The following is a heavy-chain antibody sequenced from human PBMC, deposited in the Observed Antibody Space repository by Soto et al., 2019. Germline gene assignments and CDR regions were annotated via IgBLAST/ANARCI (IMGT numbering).Heavy chain of an antibody. D-gene: IGHD4-17*01. CDR2: ISAYNGNT. CDR1: GYTFTNYG. V-gene: IGHV1-18*01. J-gene: IGHJ4*02. CDR3: SSGSTVGFPFDS. Sequence: QVQLVQSGAEVKKPGASVKVSCKASGYTFTNYGFSWVRQAPGQGLEWMGWISAYNGNTNYAQNLQGRVTMTTDTSKSIVYMELRSLTSADTGVYYRSSGSTVGFPFDSLGQGTLVTVSS.